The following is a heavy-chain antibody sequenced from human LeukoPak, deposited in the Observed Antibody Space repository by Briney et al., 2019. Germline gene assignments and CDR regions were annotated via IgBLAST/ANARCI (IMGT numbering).Heavy chain of an antibody. CDR2: IYYSGST. V-gene: IGHV4-59*01. CDR3: ARGNPNAFDI. J-gene: IGHJ3*02. Sequence: SETLSLTCTVSSASISSYYWSWIRQPPGKGLEWIGYIYYSGSTNYNPSLKSRVTISVDTSKNQFSLKMSSVTAADTAVYYCARGNPNAFDIWGQGTMVTASS. CDR1: SASISSYY.